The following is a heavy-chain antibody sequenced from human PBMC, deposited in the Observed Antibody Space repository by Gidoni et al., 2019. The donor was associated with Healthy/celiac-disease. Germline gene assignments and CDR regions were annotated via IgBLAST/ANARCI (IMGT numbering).Heavy chain of an antibody. Sequence: QVQLVQSGAEVQKPGASVKVSCTASGYTFTSYYINWVRQATGQGLEWMGWMNPNSGNTGYAQKFQGRVTMTRNTSISTAYMELSSLRSEDTAVYYCARARSIAARPDPWAFDDYYYGMDVWGQGTTVTVSS. CDR2: MNPNSGNT. CDR3: ARARSIAARPDPWAFDDYYYGMDV. D-gene: IGHD6-6*01. CDR1: GYTFTSYY. J-gene: IGHJ6*02. V-gene: IGHV1-8*01.